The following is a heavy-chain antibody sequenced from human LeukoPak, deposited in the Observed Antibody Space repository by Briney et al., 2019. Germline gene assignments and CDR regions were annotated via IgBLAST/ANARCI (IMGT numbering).Heavy chain of an antibody. CDR3: VRAGAGLDY. CDR2: INGDGSST. D-gene: IGHD6-13*01. CDR1: GFTFSSYS. J-gene: IGHJ4*02. Sequence: GGSLRLSCAASGFTFSSYSMNWVRQAPGKGLVWVSRINGDGSSTSYADSVKGRFTISRDNDKNTLYLQMHSLRADDSAVYYCVRAGAGLDYWGQGTLVTVSS. V-gene: IGHV3-74*01.